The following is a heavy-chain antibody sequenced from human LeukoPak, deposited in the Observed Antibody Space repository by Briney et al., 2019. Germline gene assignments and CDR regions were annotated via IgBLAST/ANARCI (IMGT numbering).Heavy chain of an antibody. CDR3: ARGKLGIDSHWFDP. J-gene: IGHJ5*02. D-gene: IGHD7-27*01. CDR1: GGSISSSSYY. CDR2: IYYSGST. Sequence: SETLSLTCTVSGGSISSSSYYWGWIRQPPGKGLEWIGSIYYSGSTYYNPSLKSRVTISVDTSKNQFSLKLSSVTAADTAVYYCARGKLGIDSHWFDPWGQGTLVTVSS. V-gene: IGHV4-39*01.